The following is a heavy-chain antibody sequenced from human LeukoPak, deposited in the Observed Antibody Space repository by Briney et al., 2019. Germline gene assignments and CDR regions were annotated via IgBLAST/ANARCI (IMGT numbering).Heavy chain of an antibody. CDR1: GFTFSSYA. CDR3: AKDSGGSSRIYYYYGMDV. V-gene: IGHV3-23*01. CDR2: ISGSGGST. J-gene: IGHJ6*02. D-gene: IGHD2-15*01. Sequence: PGGSLRLSCAASGFTFSSYAMSWVRQAPGKGLEWVSVISGSGGSTYYADSVKGRFTISRDNSKNTLYLQMNSLRAGDTAVYYCAKDSGGSSRIYYYYGMDVWGQGTTVTVSS.